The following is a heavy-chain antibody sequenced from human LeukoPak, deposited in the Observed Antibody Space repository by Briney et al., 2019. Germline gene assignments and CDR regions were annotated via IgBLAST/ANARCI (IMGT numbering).Heavy chain of an antibody. CDR2: IGIVCDT. CDR3: ARNPSGYGMDV. CDR1: GYSFSTYD. J-gene: IGHJ6*02. Sequence: GESLTLSCAASGYSFSTYDLQWVRQVAGKGLEWVSAIGIVCDTHYQGSVKGRFNISIDNAKNCVYLEMNNLSAGDTAVYYCARNPSGYGMDVWVQGTTVIVCS. V-gene: IGHV3-13*01.